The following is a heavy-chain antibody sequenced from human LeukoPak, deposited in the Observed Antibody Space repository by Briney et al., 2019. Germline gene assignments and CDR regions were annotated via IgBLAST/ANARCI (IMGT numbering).Heavy chain of an antibody. J-gene: IGHJ4*02. Sequence: SETLSLTCAVYGGSFSGYYWSWIRQPPGKGLEWIGEINHSGSTNYNPSLKSRVTISVDTSKNQFSLKLSSVTAADTAVYYCARRRLYYYDSSGYYYDYFDYWGQGTLVTVSS. CDR3: ARRRLYYYDSSGYYYDYFDY. CDR2: INHSGST. V-gene: IGHV4-34*01. D-gene: IGHD3-22*01. CDR1: GGSFSGYY.